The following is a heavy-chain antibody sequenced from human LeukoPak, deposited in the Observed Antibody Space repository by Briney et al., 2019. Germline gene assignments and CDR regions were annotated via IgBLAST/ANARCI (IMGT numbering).Heavy chain of an antibody. CDR1: GFTFSSYG. Sequence: GGSLRLSCAASGFTFSSYGMHWVRQAPGKGLEWVAVIWYDGSNKYYADSVKGRFTISRDNSKNTLYLQMNSLRAEDTAVYYCARDVDYYGSGSYYQPAYYFDYWGQGTLATVSS. J-gene: IGHJ4*02. CDR2: IWYDGSNK. CDR3: ARDVDYYGSGSYYQPAYYFDY. V-gene: IGHV3-33*01. D-gene: IGHD3-10*01.